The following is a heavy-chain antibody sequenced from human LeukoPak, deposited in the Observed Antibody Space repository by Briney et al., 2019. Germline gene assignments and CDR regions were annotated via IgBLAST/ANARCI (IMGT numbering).Heavy chain of an antibody. CDR3: ARDRVRGNSNPFFDY. CDR2: IYYSGST. D-gene: IGHD4-4*01. V-gene: IGHV4-61*01. Sequence: PSETLSLTCTVSGGSIRSSYYYWGWIRQPPGKGLEWIGYIYYSGSTNYNPSLKSRVTISVDTSKNQFSLKLSSVTAADTAVYYCARDRVRGNSNPFFDYWGQGTLVTVSS. J-gene: IGHJ4*02. CDR1: GGSIRSSYYY.